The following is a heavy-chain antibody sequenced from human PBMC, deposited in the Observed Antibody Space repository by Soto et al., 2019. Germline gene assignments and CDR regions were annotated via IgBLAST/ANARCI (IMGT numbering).Heavy chain of an antibody. Sequence: ASVKVSCKVSGYTLTELSMHWVRQAPGKGLEWMGGFDPEDGETIYAQKFQGRVTMTEDTSTDTAYMELSSLRFEDTAVYYCATASSGIAVAGASYYYYYYMDVWGKGTTVTVSS. CDR1: GYTLTELS. V-gene: IGHV1-24*01. CDR3: ATASSGIAVAGASYYYYYYMDV. CDR2: FDPEDGET. D-gene: IGHD6-19*01. J-gene: IGHJ6*03.